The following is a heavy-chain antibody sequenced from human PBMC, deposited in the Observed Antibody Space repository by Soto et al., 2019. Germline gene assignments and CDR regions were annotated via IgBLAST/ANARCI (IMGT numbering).Heavy chain of an antibody. Sequence: EVQLVESGGGLVKPGGSLRLSCAASGFNFNSYTINWVRQAPGKRLEWLSSISSSGYIFSTDSVRGRFTISRDNAKNSVYLQINSLRAEDTAVYFCARDCSGGSWYPGMDVWGQGTTVTVSS. D-gene: IGHD2-15*01. CDR2: ISSSGYI. J-gene: IGHJ6*02. CDR3: ARDCSGGSWYPGMDV. V-gene: IGHV3-21*01. CDR1: GFNFNSYT.